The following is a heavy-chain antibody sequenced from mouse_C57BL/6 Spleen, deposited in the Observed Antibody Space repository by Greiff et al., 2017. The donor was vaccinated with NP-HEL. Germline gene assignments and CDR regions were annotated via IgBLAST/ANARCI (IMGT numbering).Heavy chain of an antibody. CDR2: IYPSDSET. CDR1: GYTFTSYW. J-gene: IGHJ1*03. V-gene: IGHV1-61*01. CDR3: ARPAYYIGYFDV. Sequence: VQLQQSGAELVRPGSSVKLSCKASGYTFTSYWMDWVKQRPGQGLEWIGNIYPSDSETHYNQKFKDKATLTVDKSSSTAYMQLSSLTSEDSAVYYCARPAYYIGYFDVWGTGTTVTVSS. D-gene: IGHD2-12*01.